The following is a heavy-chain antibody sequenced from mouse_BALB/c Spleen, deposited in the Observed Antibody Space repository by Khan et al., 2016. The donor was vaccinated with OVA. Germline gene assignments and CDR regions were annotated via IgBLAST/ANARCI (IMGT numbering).Heavy chain of an antibody. Sequence: EVQLQESGPGLVKPSQSLSLTCTVTGYSITSDYAWNWIRQFPGNKLEWMGYISYSGNTKYTPSLKSRISITRDTSENQFFLQLNSVTIEDTATYYCARIYGGDIDYWGQGTTLTVSS. V-gene: IGHV3-2*02. CDR1: GYSITSDYA. J-gene: IGHJ2*01. CDR2: ISYSGNT. D-gene: IGHD3-3*01. CDR3: ARIYGGDIDY.